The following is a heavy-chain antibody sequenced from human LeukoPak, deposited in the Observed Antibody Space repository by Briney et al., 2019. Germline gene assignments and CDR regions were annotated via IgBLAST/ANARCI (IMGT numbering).Heavy chain of an antibody. V-gene: IGHV3-23*01. D-gene: IGHD3-10*02. J-gene: IGHJ4*02. CDR2: ISGSGGST. CDR1: GFTFSSYA. Sequence: PGGSLRPSCAASGFTFSSYAMSWVRQAPGKGLEWVSAISGSGGSTYYADSVKGRFTISRDSSKNTLDLQMNSLRAEDTAVYYCAKDHVLAPWTPFDYWGQGTLVTVSS. CDR3: AKDHVLAPWTPFDY.